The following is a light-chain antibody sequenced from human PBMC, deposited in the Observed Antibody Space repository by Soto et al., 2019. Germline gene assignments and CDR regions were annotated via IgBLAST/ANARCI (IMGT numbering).Light chain of an antibody. Sequence: QSALTQPASVSGSPGQSITISCTGTSSNIGGYNYVSWYQQHPGKAPTLMIYEGSERPSGVSDRFSGSKSGNTASLTISGLQAEDEADYFCCSYAGGSNVFGAGTKVTVL. V-gene: IGLV2-23*03. CDR3: CSYAGGSNV. J-gene: IGLJ1*01. CDR2: EGS. CDR1: SSNIGGYNY.